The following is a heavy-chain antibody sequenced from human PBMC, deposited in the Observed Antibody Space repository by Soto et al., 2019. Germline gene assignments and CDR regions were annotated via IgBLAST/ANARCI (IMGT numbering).Heavy chain of an antibody. Sequence: SETLSLTCTVSGGSISSYYWSWIRQPPGKGLEWIGYIYYSGSTNYNPSLKSRVTISVDTSKNQFSLKLSSVTAADTAVYYCAREVGPAMVFSYNWFDPWGQGTLVTVST. CDR2: IYYSGST. D-gene: IGHD5-18*01. CDR1: GGSISSYY. V-gene: IGHV4-59*12. J-gene: IGHJ5*02. CDR3: AREVGPAMVFSYNWFDP.